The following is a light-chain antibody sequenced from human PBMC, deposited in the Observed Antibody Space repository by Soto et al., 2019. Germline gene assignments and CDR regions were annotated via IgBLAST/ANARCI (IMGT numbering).Light chain of an antibody. CDR2: DAS. V-gene: IGKV3D-15*01. J-gene: IGKJ4*01. Sequence: IVLTHSLATLSVSQCERASLCVRASQSISRPLAWYQQKSGQPPRLLIYDASTRATGFPARFSGSGSGTEFTLTISSLQSEDFAVYYCQQYNNWPRTCGGGTKVDIK. CDR3: QQYNNWPRT. CDR1: QSISRP.